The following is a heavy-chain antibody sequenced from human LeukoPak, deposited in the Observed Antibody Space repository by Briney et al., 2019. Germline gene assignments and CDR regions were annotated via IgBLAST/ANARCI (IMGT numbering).Heavy chain of an antibody. CDR2: IYSSGST. V-gene: IGHV4-59*08. CDR3: ARRYSGYGNAFDI. J-gene: IGHJ3*02. Sequence: SETLSLTCTVSGGSISIYYWSWIRQPPGKGLEWIGYIYSSGSTNYSPSLKSRVTISVDTSKNQFSLKLYSVTAADTAVYYCARRYSGYGNAFDIWGQGTMVTVSS. D-gene: IGHD5-12*01. CDR1: GGSISIYY.